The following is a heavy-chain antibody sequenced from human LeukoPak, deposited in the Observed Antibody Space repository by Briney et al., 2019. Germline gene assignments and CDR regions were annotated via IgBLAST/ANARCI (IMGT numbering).Heavy chain of an antibody. Sequence: GGSLRLSCAASGFTFSSYSMNWVRQAPGKGLEWVSSISSSSSYIYYADSVKGRFTISRDNAKNSLYLQMNSLRAEDTAVYYCAREGYDFWSGSRLPFDPWGQGTLVTVSS. V-gene: IGHV3-21*01. D-gene: IGHD3-3*01. CDR1: GFTFSSYS. J-gene: IGHJ5*02. CDR2: ISSSSSYI. CDR3: AREGYDFWSGSRLPFDP.